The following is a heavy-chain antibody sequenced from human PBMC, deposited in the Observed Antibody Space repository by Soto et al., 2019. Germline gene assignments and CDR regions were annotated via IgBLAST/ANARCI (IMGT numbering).Heavy chain of an antibody. CDR1: GGTFSSYA. CDR2: IIPIFGTA. D-gene: IGHD3-22*01. Sequence: SVKVSCKASGGTFSSYAISWVRQAPGQGLEWMGGIIPIFGTANYAQKFQGRVTMTRDTSTGTVYMELSSLRSEDTAVYYCASSTNYDSSGYYQPGTFDIWGQGTMVTVS. CDR3: ASSTNYDSSGYYQPGTFDI. J-gene: IGHJ3*02. V-gene: IGHV1-69*05.